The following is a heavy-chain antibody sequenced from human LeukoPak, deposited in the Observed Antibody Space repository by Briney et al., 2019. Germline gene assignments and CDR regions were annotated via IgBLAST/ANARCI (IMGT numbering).Heavy chain of an antibody. CDR1: GFTFSSYW. Sequence: GGSLRLSCAASGFTFSSYWMHWVRQAPGKGLEWVSGIKGRFTISRDNSKNTLYLQMNSLRVEDTAIYYCAKDGAKHGGTTYFFDNWGQGTLATVSS. CDR2: I. CDR3: AKDGAKHGGTTYFFDN. J-gene: IGHJ4*02. V-gene: IGHV3-23*04. D-gene: IGHD4-23*01.